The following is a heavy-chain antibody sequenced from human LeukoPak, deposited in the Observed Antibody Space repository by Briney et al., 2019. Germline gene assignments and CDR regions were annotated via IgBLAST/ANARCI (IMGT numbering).Heavy chain of an antibody. D-gene: IGHD2-2*01. CDR3: ARDLREDIVVVPAAMSSSWFDP. J-gene: IGHJ5*02. CDR2: ISTSGSTI. V-gene: IGHV3-11*04. CDR1: GFTFRDYY. Sequence: GGSLRLSCAASGFTFRDYYMNWIRQAPGKGLEWVSYISTSGSTIYYADSVKGRFTISRDNAKNSLYLQMNILRAEDTAVYYCARDLREDIVVVPAAMSSSWFDPWGQGTLVTVSS.